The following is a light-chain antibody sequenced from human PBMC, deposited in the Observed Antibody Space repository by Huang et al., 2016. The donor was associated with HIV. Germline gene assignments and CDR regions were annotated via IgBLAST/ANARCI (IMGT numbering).Light chain of an antibody. CDR1: QTISAN. CDR3: QQYNDWPPLYT. Sequence: EIVMTQSPDTLSVSPGERATLFCRASQTISANLAWYQYKPGQAPRLLIYRSSTRATGVPARFSGRGSGTEFTLTISSLQSEDSAVYYCQQYNDWPPLYTFGQGTKLEIK. J-gene: IGKJ2*01. V-gene: IGKV3D-15*01. CDR2: RSS.